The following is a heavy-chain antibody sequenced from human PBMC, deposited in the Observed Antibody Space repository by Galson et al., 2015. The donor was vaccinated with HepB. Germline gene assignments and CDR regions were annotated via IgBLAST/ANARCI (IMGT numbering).Heavy chain of an antibody. V-gene: IGHV1-69*13. CDR1: GGTFSSYA. J-gene: IGHJ5*02. CDR3: ARSPSLYYYDKNWFDP. Sequence: SVKVSCKASGGTFSSYAISWVRQAPGQGLEWMGGIIPIFGTANYAQKFQGRVTITADESTSTAYMELSSLRSEDTAVYYCARSPSLYYYDKNWFDPWGQGTLVTVSS. CDR2: IIPIFGTA. D-gene: IGHD3-22*01.